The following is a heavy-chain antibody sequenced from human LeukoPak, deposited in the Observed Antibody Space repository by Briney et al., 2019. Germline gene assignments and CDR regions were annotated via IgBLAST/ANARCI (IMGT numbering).Heavy chain of an antibody. CDR1: GFTVSNNY. CDR2: TYSDDNT. V-gene: IGHV3-53*01. Sequence: GSLRLSCAASGFTVSNNYMSWVRQAPGKGLAWVSITYSDDNTNYADSVKGRFTISRDTSQNTLSLQMNSLRAEDTAVYYCVRKNQDFNAAFDIWGQGTVVTGSS. J-gene: IGHJ3*02. D-gene: IGHD1-14*01. CDR3: VRKNQDFNAAFDI.